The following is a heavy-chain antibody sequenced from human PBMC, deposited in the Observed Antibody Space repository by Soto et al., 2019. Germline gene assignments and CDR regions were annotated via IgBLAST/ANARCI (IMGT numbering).Heavy chain of an antibody. CDR1: GFTFSNYG. J-gene: IGHJ3*02. V-gene: IGHV3-33*01. Sequence: QEQLVESGGGVVQPGRSLRLSCAASGFTFSNYGIHWVRQAPGKGLEWVAVIWFDGSNEYYAYSVKGRFSTSRDNSKTPVDLQMTSLRADDTAVYYGSREGGSGSYYACDIWGQGTMITVSS. D-gene: IGHD3-10*01. CDR3: SREGGSGSYYACDI. CDR2: IWFDGSNE.